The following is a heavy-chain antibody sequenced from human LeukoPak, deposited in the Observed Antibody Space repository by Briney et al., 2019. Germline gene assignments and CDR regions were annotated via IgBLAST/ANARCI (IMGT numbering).Heavy chain of an antibody. V-gene: IGHV3-33*01. CDR1: GFTFNTYA. D-gene: IGHD3-22*01. CDR3: AREPTVSSGYYAFHH. CDR2: IWSDGTNK. J-gene: IGHJ1*01. Sequence: CPRLSRAAPGFTFNTYAKYWGRQAPGKGLERVAVIWSDGTNKYYADSVKGRFTISRDNSKNTLDLQMNSLRAEDAAVYYCAREPTVSSGYYAFHHWGRDTLVIVSS.